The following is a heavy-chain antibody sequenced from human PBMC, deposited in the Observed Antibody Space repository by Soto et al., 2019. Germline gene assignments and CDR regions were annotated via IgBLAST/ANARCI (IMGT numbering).Heavy chain of an antibody. V-gene: IGHV4-31*03. Sequence: QVQLQESGPGLVKPSQTLSLTCTVSGGSSSSGGYYWSWIRQHPGNGLEWIGYIYYSGSTYYNPSRESRVTISVDTSKNQFSLKLSSVTAADTAVYYCARDNSYGSGTRWGQGTLVTVSS. CDR1: GGSSSSGGYY. D-gene: IGHD3-10*01. J-gene: IGHJ4*02. CDR2: IYYSGST. CDR3: ARDNSYGSGTR.